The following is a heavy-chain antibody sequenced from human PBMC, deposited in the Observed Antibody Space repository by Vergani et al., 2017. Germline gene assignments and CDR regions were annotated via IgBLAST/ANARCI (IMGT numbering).Heavy chain of an antibody. J-gene: IGHJ5*02. CDR3: ARVDSGYYYYTDGGRWFDP. V-gene: IGHV4-31*03. D-gene: IGHD3-22*01. CDR2: IYYSGST. CDR1: GGSISSGGYY. Sequence: QLQLQESGPGLVKPSETLSLTCTVSGGSISSGGYYWSWIRQHPGKGLEWIGYIYYSGSTYYNPSLKSRVTISVDTSKNQFSLTLSSVTAADTAVYYCARVDSGYYYYTDGGRWFDPWGQGTLVTVSS.